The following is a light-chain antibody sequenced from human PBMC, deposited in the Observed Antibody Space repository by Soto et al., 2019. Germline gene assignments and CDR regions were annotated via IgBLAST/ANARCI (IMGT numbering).Light chain of an antibody. CDR2: STS. Sequence: EIVLTQSPGTLSLSPGERATLSCRASQSVTSPFLARYQQKPGQPPRLLIYSTSGRATGIPDRFSGSGSGTDFTLTISSLDPEDSAVYYCQQYGSSPRTFGQGTKVEV. V-gene: IGKV3-20*01. J-gene: IGKJ1*01. CDR3: QQYGSSPRT. CDR1: QSVTSPF.